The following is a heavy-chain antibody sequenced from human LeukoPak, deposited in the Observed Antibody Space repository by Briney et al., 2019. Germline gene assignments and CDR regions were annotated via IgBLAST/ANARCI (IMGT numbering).Heavy chain of an antibody. CDR3: AAEYYYDSSGYFN. J-gene: IGHJ4*02. D-gene: IGHD3-22*01. CDR2: INPNSGGT. V-gene: IGHV1-2*02. Sequence: ASVKVSCKASGYTFTGYYMHWVRQAPGQGLEWMGWINPNSGGTNYAQKFQGRVTMTRDTSISTAYMELSRLRSEDTAVYYCAAEYYYDSSGYFNWGQGTLVTVSS. CDR1: GYTFTGYY.